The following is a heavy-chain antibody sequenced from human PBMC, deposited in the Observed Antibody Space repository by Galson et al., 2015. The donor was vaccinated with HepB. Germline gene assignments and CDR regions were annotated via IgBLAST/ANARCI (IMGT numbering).Heavy chain of an antibody. CDR2: INPGSGST. CDR3: ARGRILLYNWFDP. V-gene: IGHV1-46*03. J-gene: IGHJ5*02. Sequence: SVKVSCKASGYTFTNYYMHWVRQAPGQELEWMGIINPGSGSTSYAQKFQGRVTMTRDTSTSTVYMDLSSLRSEDTAVYYCARGRILLYNWFDPWGQGTLVTVSS. D-gene: IGHD2/OR15-2a*01. CDR1: GYTFTNYY.